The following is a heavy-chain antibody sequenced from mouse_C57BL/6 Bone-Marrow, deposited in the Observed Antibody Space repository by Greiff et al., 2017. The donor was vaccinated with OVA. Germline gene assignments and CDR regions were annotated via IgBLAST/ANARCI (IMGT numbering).Heavy chain of an antibody. CDR1: GFSLTSYG. CDR3: ARNDYYGSRYYAMDY. D-gene: IGHD1-1*01. CDR2: IWSGGST. Sequence: VKLMESGPGLVQPSQSLSITCTVSGFSLTSYGVHWVRQSPGKGLEWLGVIWSGGSTDYNAAFISRLSISKDNSKSQVFFKMNSLQADDTAIYYCARNDYYGSRYYAMDYWGQGTSVTVSS. V-gene: IGHV2-2*01. J-gene: IGHJ4*01.